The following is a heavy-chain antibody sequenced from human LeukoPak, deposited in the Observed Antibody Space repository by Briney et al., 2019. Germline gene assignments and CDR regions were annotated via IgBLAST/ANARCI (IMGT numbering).Heavy chain of an antibody. CDR2: IYHSGST. J-gene: IGHJ4*02. D-gene: IGHD5-12*01. Sequence: PSETLSLTCTVSGGSISSGGYYWSWIRQPPGKGLEWIGYIYHSGSTYYNPSLKSRVTISVDRSKNQFSLKLSSVTAADTAVYYCPRAGVATIDYWGRETLVPVSS. CDR1: GGSISSGGYY. V-gene: IGHV4-30-2*01. CDR3: PRAGVATIDY.